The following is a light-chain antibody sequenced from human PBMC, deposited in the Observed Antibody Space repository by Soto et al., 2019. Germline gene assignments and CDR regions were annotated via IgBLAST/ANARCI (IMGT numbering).Light chain of an antibody. CDR3: SSYTTTSTLWV. V-gene: IGLV2-14*01. Sequence: SVLTPPASVSGSPGQSITISCTATSSDVGGYNSVSWYQQHTGKAPKLMIFEVSNRPSGVSNRFSGSKSGNTASLTISGLHTEDEADYYCSSYTTTSTLWVFGGGTKLTVL. CDR1: SSDVGGYNS. J-gene: IGLJ3*02. CDR2: EVS.